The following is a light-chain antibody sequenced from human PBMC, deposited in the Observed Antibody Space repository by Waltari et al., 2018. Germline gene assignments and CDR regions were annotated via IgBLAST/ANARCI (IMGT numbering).Light chain of an antibody. V-gene: IGLV2-8*01. Sequence: QSALTQTPSASGSEGQSVTISCSGAFKYVSWYQKHPGKAPKLLIYDVFKRPSGVTDRFSGSQSGDTATLTVSWVQFEDEAVYYCSSYAATNNLRNVFGTGTRLTVL. CDR2: DVF. J-gene: IGLJ1*01. CDR3: SSYAATNNLRNV. CDR1: AFKY.